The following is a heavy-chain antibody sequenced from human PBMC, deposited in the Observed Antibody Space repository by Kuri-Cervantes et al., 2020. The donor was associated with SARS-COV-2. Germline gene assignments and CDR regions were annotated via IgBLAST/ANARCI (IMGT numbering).Heavy chain of an antibody. D-gene: IGHD3-10*01. CDR3: AKSYVSGSLNWFDS. CDR1: GFTFSGHW. V-gene: IGHV3-74*01. Sequence: GESLKISCAASGFTFSGHWIHWVRQAPGKGLVWVSRINPDGSYTNNADSVKGRFTLSRDNAKNMLFLQMNGLSAEDTAVYYCAKSYVSGSLNWFDSWGQGTLVTVSS. CDR2: INPDGSYT. J-gene: IGHJ5*01.